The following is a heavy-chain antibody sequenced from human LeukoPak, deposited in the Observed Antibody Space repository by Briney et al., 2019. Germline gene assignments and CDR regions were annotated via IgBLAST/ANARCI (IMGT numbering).Heavy chain of an antibody. V-gene: IGHV3-30*18. CDR3: AKDRGYSHGFDY. D-gene: IGHD5-18*01. J-gene: IGHJ4*02. Sequence: PGRSLRLPCAASGFTFSSYGMHWVRQAPGKGLEWVAAISYDGRNKEYVDSVKGRFTISRDNSKNTLYLQMNSLRAEDTAVYNCAKDRGYSHGFDYWGQGTLVTVSS. CDR2: ISYDGRNK. CDR1: GFTFSSYG.